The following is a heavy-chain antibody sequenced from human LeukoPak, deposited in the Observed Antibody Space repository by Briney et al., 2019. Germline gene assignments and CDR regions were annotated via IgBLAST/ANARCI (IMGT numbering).Heavy chain of an antibody. CDR1: GFTFSSYS. D-gene: IGHD2-21*02. V-gene: IGHV3-48*04. Sequence: PGGSLRLSCAASGFTFSSYSMNWVRQAPGKGLEWVSYISSSSSTIYYADSVKGRSTISRDNAQNSMYLQMNSLRVEDTAVYYCTSWGDTTAEYFQRWGQGTLVTVSS. J-gene: IGHJ1*01. CDR3: TSWGDTTAEYFQR. CDR2: ISSSSSTI.